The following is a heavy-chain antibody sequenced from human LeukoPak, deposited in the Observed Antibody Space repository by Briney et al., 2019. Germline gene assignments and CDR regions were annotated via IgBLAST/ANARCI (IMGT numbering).Heavy chain of an antibody. Sequence: SETLSLTCAVYGGSFSGYYWSWIRQPPGKGLEWIGSIYYSGSTYYNPSLKSRVTISVDTSKNQFSLKLTSVTAADTAVYYCARGSGIVGALYFDYWGQGTLVTVSS. J-gene: IGHJ4*02. D-gene: IGHD1-26*01. V-gene: IGHV4-34*01. CDR3: ARGSGIVGALYFDY. CDR1: GGSFSGYY. CDR2: IYYSGST.